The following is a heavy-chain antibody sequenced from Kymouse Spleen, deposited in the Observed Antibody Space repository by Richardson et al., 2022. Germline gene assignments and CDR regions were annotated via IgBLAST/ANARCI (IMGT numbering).Heavy chain of an antibody. Sequence: EVQLVESGGGLVKPGGSLRLSCAASGFTFSSYSMNWVRQAPGKGLEWVSSISSSSSYIYYADSVKGRFTISRDNAKNSLYLQMNSLRAEDTAVYYCARDRSLGTGTTTFDYWGQGTLVTVSS. CDR3: ARDRSLGTGTTTFDY. D-gene: IGHD1-7*01. J-gene: IGHJ4*02. CDR1: GFTFSSYS. CDR2: ISSSSSYI. V-gene: IGHV3-21*03.